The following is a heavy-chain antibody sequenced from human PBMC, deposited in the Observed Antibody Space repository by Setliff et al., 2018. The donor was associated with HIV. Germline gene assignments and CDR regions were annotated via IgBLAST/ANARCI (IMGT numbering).Heavy chain of an antibody. V-gene: IGHV4-59*12. CDR3: AREGLRSSYYYFMDV. Sequence: SETLSLTCTVSGDSISTDYWTWIRQPPGKGLEWIGYIYNSASTSYNPSLKSRISMSLDMSKNPVSLNLRSVTAADTAAYYCAREGLRSSYYYFMDVWGKGTTVTVSS. CDR2: IYNSAST. D-gene: IGHD3-10*01. J-gene: IGHJ6*03. CDR1: GDSISTDY.